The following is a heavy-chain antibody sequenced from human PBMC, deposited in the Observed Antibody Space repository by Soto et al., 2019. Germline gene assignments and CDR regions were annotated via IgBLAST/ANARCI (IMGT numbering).Heavy chain of an antibody. CDR1: GGSISSYY. J-gene: IGHJ3*02. CDR3: ARENVLLWFGELSHDAFDI. CDR2: IYYSGST. V-gene: IGHV4-59*01. Sequence: SATLSLTCTVSGGSISSYYWSWIRQPPGKGLEWIGYIYYSGSTNYTPSLKSRVTISVDTSKNQFSLKLSSVTAADTAVYYCARENVLLWFGELSHDAFDIWGQGTMVTVS. D-gene: IGHD3-10*01.